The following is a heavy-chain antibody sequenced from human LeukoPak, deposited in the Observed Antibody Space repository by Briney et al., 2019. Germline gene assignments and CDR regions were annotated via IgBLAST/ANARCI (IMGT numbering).Heavy chain of an antibody. D-gene: IGHD6-25*01. Sequence: AVKVSCKASGGTFSSYAISWVRHPPGQGLEWMGGIIPIFGTTNYAQKFQGRVTITADESTSTAYMELSSLRSEDTAVYYCARGGERLRRTIGFDYWGQGTLVTVSS. CDR2: IIPIFGTT. J-gene: IGHJ4*02. V-gene: IGHV1-69*13. CDR3: ARGGERLRRTIGFDY. CDR1: GGTFSSYA.